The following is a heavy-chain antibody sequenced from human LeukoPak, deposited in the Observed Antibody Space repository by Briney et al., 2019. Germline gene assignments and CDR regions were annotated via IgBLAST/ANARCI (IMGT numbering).Heavy chain of an antibody. V-gene: IGHV3-43*02. Sequence: GRSLRLSCAAAGFTFDDYAMHWVRQAPGKWQKWVSLISGDGGSTYYADSVKGRFTISRDNSKNSLYLQMNSLRTEDTALYYCAKEENYYDSSGEPYFQHWGQGTLVTVSS. J-gene: IGHJ1*01. CDR1: GFTFDDYA. D-gene: IGHD3-22*01. CDR2: ISGDGGST. CDR3: AKEENYYDSSGEPYFQH.